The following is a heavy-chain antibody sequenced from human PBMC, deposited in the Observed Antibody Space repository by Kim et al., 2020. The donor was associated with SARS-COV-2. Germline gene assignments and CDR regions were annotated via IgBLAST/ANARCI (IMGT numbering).Heavy chain of an antibody. Sequence: ASVKVSCKASGYTFTGYYMHWVRQAPGQGLEWMGRINPNSGGTNYAQKFQGRVTMTRDTSFSTAYMELSRLRSDDTAVYYCARDGPTYSSSSSYWGQGTLVTVSS. CDR2: INPNSGGT. CDR1: GYTFTGYY. J-gene: IGHJ4*02. D-gene: IGHD6-6*01. CDR3: ARDGPTYSSSSSY. V-gene: IGHV1-2*06.